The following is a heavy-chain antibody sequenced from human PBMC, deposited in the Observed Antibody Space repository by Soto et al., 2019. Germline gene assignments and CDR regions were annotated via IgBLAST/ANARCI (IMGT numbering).Heavy chain of an antibody. J-gene: IGHJ5*02. Sequence: GVSLRLSCAASGFTFSDYYMSWIRQAPGKGLEWVSYISSSGSTIYYADSVKGRFTISRDNAKNSLYLQMNSLRAEDTAVYYCXRERELVVVPVDNWFDPWGQGTLVTVSS. V-gene: IGHV3-11*01. CDR2: ISSSGSTI. CDR3: XRERELVVVPVDNWFDP. D-gene: IGHD2-2*01. CDR1: GFTFSDYY.